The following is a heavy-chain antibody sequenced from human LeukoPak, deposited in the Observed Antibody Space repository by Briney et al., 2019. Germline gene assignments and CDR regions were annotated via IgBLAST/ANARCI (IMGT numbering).Heavy chain of an antibody. CDR1: GDSVSSTSAA. J-gene: IGHJ6*03. V-gene: IGHV6-1*01. Sequence: SQTLSLTCAISGDSVSSTSAAWNWIRQSPSRGLEWLGRTYYRSKWFNDYALSVKSRITINPDTSKNQFSLQLNSVTPEDTAVYYCAREEVTMVRGVISYYMDVWGKGTTVTVSS. CDR2: TYYRSKWFN. CDR3: AREEVTMVRGVISYYMDV. D-gene: IGHD3-10*01.